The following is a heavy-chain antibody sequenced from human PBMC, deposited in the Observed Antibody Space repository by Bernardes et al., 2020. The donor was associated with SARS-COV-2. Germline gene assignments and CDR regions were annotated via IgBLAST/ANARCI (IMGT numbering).Heavy chain of an antibody. CDR2: IWHDGSRE. CDR1: GFTFRDYT. Sequence: RGSLRLSCAASGFTFRDYTMHWVRQAPGKGLEWVAVIWHDGSREYYVDSVKGRFAISRDNSNNTPYLQMNNLRVEDTALYRCATEDGEWLESWGQGTLVTVSS. D-gene: IGHD4-17*01. V-gene: IGHV3-33*01. CDR3: ATEDGEWLES. J-gene: IGHJ5*01.